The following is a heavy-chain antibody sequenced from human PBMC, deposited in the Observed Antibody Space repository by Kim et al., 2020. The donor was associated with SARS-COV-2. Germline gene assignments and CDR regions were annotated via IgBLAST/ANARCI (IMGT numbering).Heavy chain of an antibody. D-gene: IGHD6-19*01. Sequence: GGSLRLSCAASGFTFSSYAMHWVRQAPGKGLEWVAVISYDGSNKYYADSVKGRFTISRDNSKNTLYLQMNSLRAEDTAVYYCARARGGVYSSGPFDYWGQGTLVTVSS. CDR2: ISYDGSNK. J-gene: IGHJ4*02. CDR1: GFTFSSYA. CDR3: ARARGGVYSSGPFDY. V-gene: IGHV3-30-3*01.